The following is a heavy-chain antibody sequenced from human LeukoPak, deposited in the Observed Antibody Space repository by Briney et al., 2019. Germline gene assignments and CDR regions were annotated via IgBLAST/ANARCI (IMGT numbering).Heavy chain of an antibody. V-gene: IGHV4-39*02. CDR3: ARDSGYSSGYYFDY. Sequence: SETLSLTCTVSGGSISSSSYYWGWIRQPPGKGLEWIGSIYYSGSTYYNPSLKSRVTISVDTSKNQFSLKLSSVTAADTAVYYCARDSGYSSGYYFDYWGQGTLVTVSS. J-gene: IGHJ4*02. CDR2: IYYSGST. D-gene: IGHD3-22*01. CDR1: GGSISSSSYY.